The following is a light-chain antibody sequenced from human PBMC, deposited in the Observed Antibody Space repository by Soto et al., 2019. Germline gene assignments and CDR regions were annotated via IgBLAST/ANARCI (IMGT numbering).Light chain of an antibody. J-gene: IGLJ2*01. V-gene: IGLV1-47*01. CDR2: RDN. CDR3: TVWDDSLRGRL. CDR1: SSNIEANF. Sequence: QSVLTQPPSASGTPGQRVTISCSGSSSNIEANFVCWYQQLPGTAPRLLIYRDNQRPSGVPDRFSGSKSGPSASLAISALRSGDEAGYYCTVWDDSLRGRLFGGGTKLTVL.